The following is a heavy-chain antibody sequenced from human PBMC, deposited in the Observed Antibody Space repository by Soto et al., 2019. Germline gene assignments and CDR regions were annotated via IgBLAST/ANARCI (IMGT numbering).Heavy chain of an antibody. V-gene: IGHV1-46*03. Sequence: ASVKVSCKSSGYTFTSYYMHCVRQAPGQGLEWMGIINPSGGSTSYAQKFQGRVTMTRDTSTSTVYMELSSLRSEDTAVYYCARDTIPLNSGYDFDAFDIWGQGTMVTVSS. CDR3: ARDTIPLNSGYDFDAFDI. CDR1: GYTFTSYY. J-gene: IGHJ3*02. D-gene: IGHD5-12*01. CDR2: INPSGGST.